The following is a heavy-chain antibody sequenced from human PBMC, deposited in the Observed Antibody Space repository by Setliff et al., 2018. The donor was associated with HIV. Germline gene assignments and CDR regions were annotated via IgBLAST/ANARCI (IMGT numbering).Heavy chain of an antibody. D-gene: IGHD4-17*01. J-gene: IGHJ2*01. Sequence: ASVKVSCKASGYTFSSYDINWVRQATGQGLEWMGWMNPNSGNTGYAQRFQGRVTITRNTSISTAYMELSSLRSDDTAVYYCARVGMGTVTTHGYWYFDLWGQGTLVTVSS. V-gene: IGHV1-8*03. CDR2: MNPNSGNT. CDR1: GYTFSSYD. CDR3: ARVGMGTVTTHGYWYFDL.